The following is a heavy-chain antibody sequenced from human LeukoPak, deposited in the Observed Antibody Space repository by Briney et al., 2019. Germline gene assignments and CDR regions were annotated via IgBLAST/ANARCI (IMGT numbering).Heavy chain of an antibody. D-gene: IGHD3-10*01. CDR3: AHENYYGSGSYYTDWFGP. J-gene: IGHJ5*02. CDR2: IYWDDDK. CDR1: GFSLSTSGVG. V-gene: IGHV2-5*02. Sequence: SGPTLVKPTQTLTLTCTFSGFSLSTSGVGVGWIRQPPGKALEWLALIYWDDDKRYSPSLKSRLTITKDTSKNQVVLTMTNMDPVDTATYYCAHENYYGSGSYYTDWFGPWGQGTLVTVSS.